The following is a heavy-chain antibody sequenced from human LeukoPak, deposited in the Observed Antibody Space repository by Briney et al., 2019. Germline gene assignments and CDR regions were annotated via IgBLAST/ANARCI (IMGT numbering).Heavy chain of an antibody. CDR2: INHSGST. Sequence: PSETLSLTCAVYGGSYSGYYWSWIRQPPGKGLEWIGEINHSGSTNYNPSLKGRVTISVDTSKNQFSLKLSSVTAADTAVYYCARYRGTTVRGVLHFLNWFDPWGQGTLVTVSS. CDR3: ARYRGTTVRGVLHFLNWFDP. D-gene: IGHD3-10*01. V-gene: IGHV4-34*01. CDR1: GGSYSGYY. J-gene: IGHJ5*02.